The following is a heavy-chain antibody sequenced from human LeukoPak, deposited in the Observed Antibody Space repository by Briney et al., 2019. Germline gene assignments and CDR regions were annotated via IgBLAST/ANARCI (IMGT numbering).Heavy chain of an antibody. Sequence: SETLSLACAVSGGSISSSHWWTWVRQPPGKGLEWIGEISHSGSTNYNPPLKSRTTISVDKSKNQLSLKLTSVTAADTAVYFCARCRVVRGRNGFDVWGQGTTVTVSS. J-gene: IGHJ6*02. V-gene: IGHV4-4*02. CDR1: GGSISSSHW. CDR2: ISHSGST. D-gene: IGHD3-10*01. CDR3: ARCRVVRGRNGFDV.